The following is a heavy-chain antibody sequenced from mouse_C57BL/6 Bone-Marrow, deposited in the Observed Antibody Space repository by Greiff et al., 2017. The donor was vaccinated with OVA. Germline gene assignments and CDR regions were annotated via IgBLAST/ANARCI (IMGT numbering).Heavy chain of an antibody. D-gene: IGHD1-1*02. CDR1: GFNIKDDY. CDR2: IDPENGDT. J-gene: IGHJ4*01. CDR3: TTGGNYHAMDY. V-gene: IGHV14-4*01. Sequence: EVQLLESGAELVRPGASVKLSCTASGFNIKDDYMHWVKQRPEQGLEWIGWIDPENGDTEYASKFQGKATITADTSSNTAYLQLSSLTSEDTAVYYCTTGGNYHAMDYWGQGTSVTVSS.